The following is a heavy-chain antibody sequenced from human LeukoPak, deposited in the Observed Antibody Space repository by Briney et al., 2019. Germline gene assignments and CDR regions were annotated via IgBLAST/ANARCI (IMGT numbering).Heavy chain of an antibody. Sequence: VASVKVSCKASGYTFTSYGISWVRQAPGQGLEWMGWISAYNGNTNYAQKLQGRVTMTTDTSTSTAYMELRSLRSDDTAVYYCAKSDHGGEFDYWGQGTLVTVSS. J-gene: IGHJ4*02. CDR1: GYTFTSYG. D-gene: IGHD4-23*01. CDR3: AKSDHGGEFDY. V-gene: IGHV1-18*01. CDR2: ISAYNGNT.